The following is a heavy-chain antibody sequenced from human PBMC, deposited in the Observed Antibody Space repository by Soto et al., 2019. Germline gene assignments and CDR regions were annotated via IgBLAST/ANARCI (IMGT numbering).Heavy chain of an antibody. Sequence: PSETLSLTCTVSGGSISSYYWSWIRQPPGKGLEWIGYIYYSGSTNYNPSLKSRVTISVDTSKNQFSLKLSSVTAADTAVYYCARAQGIYYDILTGYYNGERYYFDYWGQGTLVTVSS. V-gene: IGHV4-59*01. CDR3: ARAQGIYYDILTGYYNGERYYFDY. CDR2: IYYSGST. CDR1: GGSISSYY. J-gene: IGHJ4*02. D-gene: IGHD3-9*01.